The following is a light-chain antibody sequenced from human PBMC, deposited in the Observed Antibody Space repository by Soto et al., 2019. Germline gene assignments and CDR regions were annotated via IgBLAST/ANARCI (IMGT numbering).Light chain of an antibody. CDR2: DVS. CDR1: QSVSNNY. J-gene: IGKJ3*01. Sequence: EIVLTQSPGTLSLSPGERATLSCRASQSVSNNYFAWYQQKHGQTPRLLIYDVSNSATGIPDRFSGSASGTDFTLTIRLLEPEDFAVYYCQQYGSLPFTFRPGTKVDIK. CDR3: QQYGSLPFT. V-gene: IGKV3-20*01.